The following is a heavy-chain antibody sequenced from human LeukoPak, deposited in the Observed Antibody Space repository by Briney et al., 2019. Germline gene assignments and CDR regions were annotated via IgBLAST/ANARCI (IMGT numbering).Heavy chain of an antibody. CDR1: GFTFSSYD. D-gene: IGHD6-19*01. V-gene: IGHV3-13*04. J-gene: IGHJ4*02. CDR2: IGTAGDT. CDR3: VRGRGDSSGWIY. Sequence: PGGSLRLSCAASGFTFSSYDMHWVRQATGKGLEWVSAIGTAGDTYYPGSVKGRFTISRENAKNSLYLQMNSLRAGDTAVYYCVRGRGDSSGWIYWGQGTLVTVSS.